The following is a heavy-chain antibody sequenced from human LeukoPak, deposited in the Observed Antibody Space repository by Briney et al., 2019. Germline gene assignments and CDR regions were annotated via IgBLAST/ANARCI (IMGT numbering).Heavy chain of an antibody. Sequence: GGSLRLSCAASGFTFSHFGMHWVRQAPGKGLEWVAYTGYDGSNKYYAGSMKGRFTISRDNSKNTLYLEMNSLRAEDTAVYYCVKGGDYGSGSYYNVYFYGMDVWGQGTTVIVSS. D-gene: IGHD3-10*01. CDR3: VKGGDYGSGSYYNVYFYGMDV. J-gene: IGHJ6*02. CDR2: TGYDGSNK. V-gene: IGHV3-30*02. CDR1: GFTFSHFG.